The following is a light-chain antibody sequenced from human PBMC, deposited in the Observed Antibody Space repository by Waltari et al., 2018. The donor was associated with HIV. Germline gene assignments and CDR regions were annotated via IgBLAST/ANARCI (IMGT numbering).Light chain of an antibody. CDR3: LQHHSNPLT. J-gene: IGKJ1*01. Sequence: DIQMTQSPSSLSASVGDRVTITCRASQGIRNGLGWYQQKPGKAPKHLIYTASTLQSGVPSRFSGSGSGTEFTLTISSLQTEDFATYYCLQHHSNPLTFGQGTKVDIK. V-gene: IGKV1-17*01. CDR1: QGIRNG. CDR2: TAS.